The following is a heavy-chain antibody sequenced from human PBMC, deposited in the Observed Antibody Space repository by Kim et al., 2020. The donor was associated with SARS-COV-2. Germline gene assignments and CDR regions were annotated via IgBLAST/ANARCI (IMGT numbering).Heavy chain of an antibody. J-gene: IGHJ3*02. CDR2: ISSSGSTI. D-gene: IGHD3-9*01. CDR1: GFTFSSYE. V-gene: IGHV3-48*03. CDR3: ARDKERYFDWLLFRDAFDI. Sequence: GGSLRLSCAASGFTFSSYEMNWVRQAPGKGLEWVSYISSSGSTIYYADSVKGRFTISRDNAKNSLYLQMNSLRAEDTAVYYCARDKERYFDWLLFRDAFDIWGQGTMVTVSS.